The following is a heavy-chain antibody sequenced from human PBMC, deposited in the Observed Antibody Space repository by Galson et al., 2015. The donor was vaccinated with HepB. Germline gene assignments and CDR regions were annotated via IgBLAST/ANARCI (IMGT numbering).Heavy chain of an antibody. Sequence: PALVKPTQTLTLTCTFSGFSLSTSGMCVSWIRQPPGKALEWLALIDWDDDKYYSTSLKTRLTISKDTSKNQVVLTMTNMDPVDTATYYCAHAIAVAGTERNNWFDPWGQGTLVTVSS. CDR3: AHAIAVAGTERNNWFDP. V-gene: IGHV2-70*12. D-gene: IGHD6-19*01. CDR1: GFSLSTSGMC. J-gene: IGHJ5*02. CDR2: IDWDDDK.